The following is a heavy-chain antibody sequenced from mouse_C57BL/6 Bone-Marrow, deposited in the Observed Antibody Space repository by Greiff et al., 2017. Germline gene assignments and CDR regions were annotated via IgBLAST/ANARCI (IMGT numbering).Heavy chain of an antibody. CDR2: IYPGSGST. CDR1: GYTFTSYW. D-gene: IGHD2-5*01. Sequence: QVQLQQPGAELVKPGASVKMSCKASGYTFTSYWITWVKQRPGQGLEWIGDIYPGSGSTNYNEKFKSKATLTVDTASSTAYLQLSSLTSEDSAVYYCAIPYYSNYWYFDVWGTGTTVTVSS. V-gene: IGHV1-55*01. CDR3: AIPYYSNYWYFDV. J-gene: IGHJ1*03.